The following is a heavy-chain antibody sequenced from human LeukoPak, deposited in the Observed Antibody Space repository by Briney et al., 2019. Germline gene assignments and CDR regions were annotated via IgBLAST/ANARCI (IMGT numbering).Heavy chain of an antibody. CDR3: ARGGYYGSGSSFDY. D-gene: IGHD3-10*01. J-gene: IGHJ4*02. Sequence: PSETLSLTCAVYGGSFSGYYWSWIRQPPGKRLEWIGEINHSGSTNYNPSLKSRVTISVDTSKNQFSLKLSSVTAADTAVYYCARGGYYGSGSSFDYWGQGALVTVSS. V-gene: IGHV4-34*01. CDR1: GGSFSGYY. CDR2: INHSGST.